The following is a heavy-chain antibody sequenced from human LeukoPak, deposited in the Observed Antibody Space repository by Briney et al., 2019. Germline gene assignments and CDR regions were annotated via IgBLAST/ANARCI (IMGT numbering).Heavy chain of an antibody. J-gene: IGHJ4*02. Sequence: GGSLRLSCAASGFTFSTHSMHWVRQAPGKGLEWVSSISSSSSYIYYADSVKGRFTISRDNAKNSLYLQMNSLRAEDTAVYYCAREIAAAGTDYWGQGTLVTVSS. CDR3: AREIAAAGTDY. V-gene: IGHV3-21*01. CDR1: GFTFSTHS. CDR2: ISSSSSYI. D-gene: IGHD6-13*01.